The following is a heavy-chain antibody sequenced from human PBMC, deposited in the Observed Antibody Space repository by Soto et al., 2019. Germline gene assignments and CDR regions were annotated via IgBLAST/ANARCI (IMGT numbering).Heavy chain of an antibody. CDR1: GFTYSSHG. CDR3: ARDGQYRTDGFDI. J-gene: IGHJ3*02. Sequence: EAQLLESGGELIQPGGSLRLSCAASGFTYSSHGMSWFRQAPGKGLWWIAGLSRGGGSTYYADSVKGRFPISRDNSKNTLDLIMNSLRVEDTALYYCARDGQYRTDGFDIWGQGTMVTVSS. D-gene: IGHD5-12*01. CDR2: LSRGGGST. V-gene: IGHV3-23*01.